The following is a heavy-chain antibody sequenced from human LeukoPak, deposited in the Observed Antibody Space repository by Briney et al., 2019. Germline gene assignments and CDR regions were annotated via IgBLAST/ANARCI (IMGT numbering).Heavy chain of an antibody. V-gene: IGHV6-1*01. J-gene: IGHJ4*02. CDR2: TYCGSKWGN. CDR3: ARSGGGNMPFDY. CDR1: GDSVSSTSVA. Sequence: SQTLSLTCAIFGDSVSSTSVAWNWLRQSPSRGLEWLGRTYCGSKWGNDYAFSVKSRITINPDTAKNQFSLQLNSVTPEDTAVYYCARSGGGNMPFDYWGQGNLVTVSS. D-gene: IGHD4-23*01.